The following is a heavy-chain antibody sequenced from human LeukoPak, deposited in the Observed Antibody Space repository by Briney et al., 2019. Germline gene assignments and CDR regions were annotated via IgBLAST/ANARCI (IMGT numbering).Heavy chain of an antibody. Sequence: GGSLRLSRAASGFTFSSYSMNWVRQAPGKGLEGVSYISSSSSTIYYADSVKGRFTISRDNAKNSLYLQMNSLRAECTAVYYCARPYYYDSSGYYLNYWGQGALVTVSS. CDR1: GFTFSSYS. J-gene: IGHJ4*02. CDR3: ARPYYYDSSGYYLNY. CDR2: ISSSSSTI. D-gene: IGHD3-22*01. V-gene: IGHV3-48*01.